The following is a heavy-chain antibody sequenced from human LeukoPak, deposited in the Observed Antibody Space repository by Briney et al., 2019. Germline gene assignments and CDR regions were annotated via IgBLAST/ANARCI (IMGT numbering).Heavy chain of an antibody. V-gene: IGHV6-1*01. Sequence: SQTLSLTCAISGDSVYSTSAAWNWIRHSPSRGLEWLGRTYYRSKWKNDYAVSVRSRITINPDTSKNHFSLHLNSVAPEDTAVYYCARSAADIEFWGQGTLVTVSS. J-gene: IGHJ4*02. D-gene: IGHD6-25*01. CDR1: GDSVYSTSAA. CDR2: TYYRSKWKN. CDR3: ARSAADIEF.